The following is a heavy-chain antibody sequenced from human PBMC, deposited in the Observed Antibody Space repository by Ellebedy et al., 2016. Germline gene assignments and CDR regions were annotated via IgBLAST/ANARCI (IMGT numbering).Heavy chain of an antibody. CDR1: GGTFSSYA. J-gene: IGHJ6*03. CDR3: ARVVESYYYYYMDV. D-gene: IGHD3-10*01. V-gene: IGHV1-69*13. CDR2: IIPIFGTA. Sequence: SVKVSXXASGGTFSSYAISWVRQAPGQGLEWMGGIIPIFGTANYAQKFQGRVTITADESTSTAYMELSSLRSEDTAVYYCARVVESYYYYYMDVWGKGTTVTVSS.